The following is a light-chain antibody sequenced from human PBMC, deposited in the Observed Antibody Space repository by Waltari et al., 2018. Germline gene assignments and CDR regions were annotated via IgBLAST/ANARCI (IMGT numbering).Light chain of an antibody. CDR3: QQRANWPLT. CDR2: YTS. CDR1: QSVPTY. J-gene: IGKJ4*01. Sequence: ELVLTQSPGTLSLSPGERAILSCSASQSVPTYFAWYQHKPGLAPRLLIYYTSNRAPGIPASFIGSGSGTDFSLTITSLESEDFAVYYCQQRANWPLTFGGGTKVEIK. V-gene: IGKV3-11*01.